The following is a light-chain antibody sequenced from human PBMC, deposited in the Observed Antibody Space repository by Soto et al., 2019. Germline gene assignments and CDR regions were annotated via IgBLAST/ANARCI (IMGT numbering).Light chain of an antibody. CDR3: SSYTISSTRV. CDR2: DVS. CDR1: SSDVGGYNY. Sequence: QSVLTQPASVSGSPGQSITISCTGTSSDVGGYNYVSWYQQHPGKAPKLMIYDVSYRPSGVSSRFSGSKSGNTASLTNSGLQAEDEADYYCSSYTISSTRVFGTGTKLTVL. V-gene: IGLV2-14*01. J-gene: IGLJ1*01.